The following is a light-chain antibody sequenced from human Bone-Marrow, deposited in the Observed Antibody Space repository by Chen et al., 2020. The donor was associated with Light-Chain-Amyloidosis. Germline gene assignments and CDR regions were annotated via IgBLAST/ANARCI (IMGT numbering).Light chain of an antibody. CDR1: QSVSSY. V-gene: IGKV3-11*01. CDR3: QERSRWPLT. J-gene: IGKJ4*01. CDR2: DAS. Sequence: EIVLTQSPAPLSLSPGERATLSWRASQSVSSYLAWYQQKPGQDPRLLIDDASNRATGIPARFSGSGSGTDFTLTSSSLEPEDFAVYYCQERSRWPLTFGGGTKVEIK.